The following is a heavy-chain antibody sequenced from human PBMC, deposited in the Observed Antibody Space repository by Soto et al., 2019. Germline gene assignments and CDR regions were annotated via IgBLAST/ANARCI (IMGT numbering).Heavy chain of an antibody. CDR3: ARHLLRDYIWGSYRYDAFDI. CDR2: IYYSGST. CDR1: GGSISSYY. D-gene: IGHD3-16*02. Sequence: QVQLQESGPGLVKPSETLSLTCTVSGGSISSYYWSWIRQPPGKGLEWIGYIYYSGSTNYNPSLKIRVTISVDTSKNQFSLKLSSVTAADTAVYYCARHLLRDYIWGSYRYDAFDIWGQGTMVTVSS. V-gene: IGHV4-59*08. J-gene: IGHJ3*02.